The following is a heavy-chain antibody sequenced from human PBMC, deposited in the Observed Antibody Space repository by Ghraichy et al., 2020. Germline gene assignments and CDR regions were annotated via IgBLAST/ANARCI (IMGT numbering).Heavy chain of an antibody. J-gene: IGHJ6*03. CDR2: INPNSGGT. V-gene: IGHV1-2*06. Sequence: ASVKVSCKASGYTFTGYYMHWVRQAPGQGLEWMGRINPNSGGTNYAQKFQGRVTMTRDTSISTAYMELSRLRSDDTAVYYCARDGWACSGGSCYDSDFYYYYYMDVWGKGTTVTVSS. CDR1: GYTFTGYY. CDR3: ARDGWACSGGSCYDSDFYYYYYMDV. D-gene: IGHD2-15*01.